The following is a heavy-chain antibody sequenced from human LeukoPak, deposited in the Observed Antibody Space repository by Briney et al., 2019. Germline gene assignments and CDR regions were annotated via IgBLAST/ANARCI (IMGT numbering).Heavy chain of an antibody. CDR1: GITFGNNW. V-gene: IGHV3-74*01. Sequence: GGSLRLSCAASGITFGNNWMHWVRQAPGKGLVWISRINSDGGGAIYADSVKGRFTVSRDNAKNTLYLQMNSLRAEDTAVYYCARDVPHNWFDTWGQGTLSPSPQ. CDR3: ARDVPHNWFDT. CDR2: INSDGGGA. J-gene: IGHJ5*02.